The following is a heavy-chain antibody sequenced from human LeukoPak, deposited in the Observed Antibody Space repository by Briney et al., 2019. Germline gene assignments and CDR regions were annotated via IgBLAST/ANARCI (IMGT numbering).Heavy chain of an antibody. CDR1: GGSISSGGYY. CDR2: IYYSGST. J-gene: IGHJ5*02. CDR3: ARGLTTVTTFNWFDP. D-gene: IGHD4-17*01. Sequence: SQTLSLTCTVSGGSISSGGYYWSWIRQHPGKGLEWIGYIYYSGSTYYNPSLKSRVTISVDTSKNQFSLKLSSVTAADTAVYYCARGLTTVTTFNWFDPWGQGTLVTVSS. V-gene: IGHV4-31*03.